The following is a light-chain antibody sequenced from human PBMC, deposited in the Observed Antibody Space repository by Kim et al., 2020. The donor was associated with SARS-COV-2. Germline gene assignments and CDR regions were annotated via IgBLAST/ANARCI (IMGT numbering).Light chain of an antibody. J-gene: IGLJ1*01. CDR2: RDN. V-gene: IGLV1-47*01. CDR3: GAWDDSLSGLYV. Sequence: QSVLIQPPSVSGTSGQRVTISCSGSTSNVGSNYVYWYQQLPGAAPTLLIYRDNQRPSGVPDRFSGSKSGTSASLAISGLRPEDEAEYFCGAWDDSLSGLYVFGGGTKVTVL. CDR1: TSNVGSNY.